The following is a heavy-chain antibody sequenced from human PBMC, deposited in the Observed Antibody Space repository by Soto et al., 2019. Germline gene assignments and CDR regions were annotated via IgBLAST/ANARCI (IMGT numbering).Heavy chain of an antibody. J-gene: IGHJ4*02. CDR2: FIPVYRTL. Sequence: GASVKVSCKASGGSFGKSAINWVRQTPGQGLEWLGGFIPVYRTLNYAQKFQGRVTITADESTGTAYMTLSSLASDDTAVYYCATGVIWIGYFTVDSWGQGTRVTVYS. CDR3: ATGVIWIGYFTVDS. CDR1: GGSFGKSA. V-gene: IGHV1-69*13. D-gene: IGHD3-3*01.